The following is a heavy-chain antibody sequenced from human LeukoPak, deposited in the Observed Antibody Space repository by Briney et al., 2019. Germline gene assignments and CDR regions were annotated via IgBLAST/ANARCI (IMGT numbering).Heavy chain of an antibody. V-gene: IGHV1-18*01. D-gene: IGHD3-3*01. CDR2: ISAYNGNT. J-gene: IGHJ4*02. CDR1: GYTFTSYG. CDR3: ARHIRFLEWLLSPSHFDY. Sequence: GASVKVSCKASGYTFTSYGISWVRQAPGQGLEWMGWISAYNGNTNYAQKLQGRVTMTTDTSTSTAYMELRSLRSDDTAVYYCARHIRFLEWLLSPSHFDYWGQGTLVTVSS.